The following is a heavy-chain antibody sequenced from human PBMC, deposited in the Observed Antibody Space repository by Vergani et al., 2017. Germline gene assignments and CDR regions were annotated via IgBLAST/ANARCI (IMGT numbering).Heavy chain of an antibody. CDR2: IKSTFDRGTT. CDR3: ATDXRYCGDGSCCWLRDHHYYGMDV. J-gene: IGHJ6*02. Sequence: EVQLVESGGGIVKPGGSLRLPCVASGFSFRNAWMNWVRRTPGKGLEWVGRIKSTFDRGTTDYAAAVKGRFTISRDDSKNTLFRQMNGLKTADIGVDYCATDXRYCGDGSCCWLRDHHYYGMDVWGQGTTVTVSS. CDR1: GFSFRNAW. V-gene: IGHV3-15*07. D-gene: IGHD2-21*01.